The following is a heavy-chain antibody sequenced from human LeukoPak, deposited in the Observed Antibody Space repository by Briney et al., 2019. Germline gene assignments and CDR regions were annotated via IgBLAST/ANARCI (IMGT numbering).Heavy chain of an antibody. V-gene: IGHV4-39*01. CDR2: IYYSGST. Sequence: PSETLSLTCTVSGGSISSSSYYWGWIRQPPGKGVEWIGSIYYSGSTYYNPSLKSRVTISVDTSKNQFSLKLSSVTAADTAVYYCARGTVYYYDSGGYRPDAFDIWGQGTMVTVSS. CDR1: GGSISSSSYY. J-gene: IGHJ3*02. D-gene: IGHD3-22*01. CDR3: ARGTVYYYDSGGYRPDAFDI.